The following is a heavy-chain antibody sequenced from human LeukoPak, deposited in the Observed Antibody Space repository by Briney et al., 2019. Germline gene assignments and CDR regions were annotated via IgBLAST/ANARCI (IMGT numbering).Heavy chain of an antibody. Sequence: PGGSLKLSCAASGFTFSGSTMHWVRQASGKGLEWVGRIRSKANSYATAYAASVKGRFTISRDDSKKMAYLQMNNLKTEDTAVYYCTRANGWDAFDIWGQGTMVTVSS. D-gene: IGHD6-19*01. CDR1: GFTFSGST. J-gene: IGHJ3*02. CDR2: IRSKANSYAT. V-gene: IGHV3-73*01. CDR3: TRANGWDAFDI.